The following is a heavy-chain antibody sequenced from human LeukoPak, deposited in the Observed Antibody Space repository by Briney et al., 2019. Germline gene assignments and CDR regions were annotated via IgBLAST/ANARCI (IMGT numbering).Heavy chain of an antibody. J-gene: IGHJ4*02. V-gene: IGHV3-23*01. D-gene: IGHD6-13*01. Sequence: GGSLRLSCAASGFTFSSYAMTWVRQVPGKGLEWVSAISGRGGSTDYADSVKGRVTISRDNSKNTLYLQMNSLRAEDTAVYYCAKGADVLIPAAGSLFDYWGQGTLVTVSS. CDR2: ISGRGGST. CDR3: AKGADVLIPAAGSLFDY. CDR1: GFTFSSYA.